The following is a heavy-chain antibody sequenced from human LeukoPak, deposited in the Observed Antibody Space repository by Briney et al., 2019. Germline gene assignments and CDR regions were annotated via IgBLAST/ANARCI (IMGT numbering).Heavy chain of an antibody. J-gene: IGHJ4*02. D-gene: IGHD6-19*01. CDR3: AKEIAVAGLGY. Sequence: PGGSLRLSCAASGFTFSSYAMSWVRQAPGKGLEWVSAISWNSGSIGYADSVKGRFTISRDNAKNSLYLQMNSLRAEDTALYYCAKEIAVAGLGYWGQGTLVTVSS. CDR2: ISWNSGSI. V-gene: IGHV3-9*01. CDR1: GFTFSSYA.